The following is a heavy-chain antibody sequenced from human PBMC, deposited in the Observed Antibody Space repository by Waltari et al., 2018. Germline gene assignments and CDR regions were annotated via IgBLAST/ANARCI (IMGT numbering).Heavy chain of an antibody. CDR1: GFSISTSGVG. V-gene: IGHV2-5*01. CDR2: IYWNDDK. D-gene: IGHD2-2*01. CDR3: AHLSRFCSSNACPNWFDP. Sequence: QITLKESGPTLVKPTQTLTLTCTFSGFSISTSGVGVGWIRQPPGKALEWLALIYWNDDKRHTPSLKSRLSITKDTSKNQVVLTMTNMDPVDTATYYCAHLSRFCSSNACPNWFDPWGQGTLVTVSS. J-gene: IGHJ5*02.